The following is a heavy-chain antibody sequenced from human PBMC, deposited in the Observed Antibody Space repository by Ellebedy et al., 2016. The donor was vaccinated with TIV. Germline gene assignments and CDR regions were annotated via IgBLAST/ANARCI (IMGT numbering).Heavy chain of an antibody. CDR2: TSRSPDSR. V-gene: IGHV3-23*01. CDR1: GFTFSNYA. Sequence: GESLKISCAGSGFTFSNYAMNWVRQAPGKGPESVSVTSRSPDSRDYADSVKGRFTISRDNSQNTLYLQMNSLRAEDTAVYYCAKGRGGSSYSSLDVWGQGTTVTVSS. D-gene: IGHD2-15*01. J-gene: IGHJ6*02. CDR3: AKGRGGSSYSSLDV.